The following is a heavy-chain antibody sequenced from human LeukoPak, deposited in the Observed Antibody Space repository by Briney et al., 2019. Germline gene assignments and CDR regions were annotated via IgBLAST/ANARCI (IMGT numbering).Heavy chain of an antibody. Sequence: SETLSVTCAVYGVSFSGYYWSWIRQPPGKGLEWIGEINHSGSTNYNPSLKSRVTISVDTSKNQFSLKLSSVTAADTAVYYCAARGTAAAGTTSVLGFDPWGQGTLVTVSS. CDR2: INHSGST. V-gene: IGHV4-34*01. CDR1: GVSFSGYY. CDR3: AARGTAAAGTTSVLGFDP. D-gene: IGHD6-13*01. J-gene: IGHJ5*02.